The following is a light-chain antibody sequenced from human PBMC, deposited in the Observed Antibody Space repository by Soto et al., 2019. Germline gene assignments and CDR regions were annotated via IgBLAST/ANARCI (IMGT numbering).Light chain of an antibody. Sequence: QLVLTQSSSASASLGSSVKLTCILSSGHNTYIIAWHQQQPGKAPRFLMTLDRSGSYNRGSGVPDRFSGSSSGADRYLTISNFQFEDEGDYYCEIWYSNTHKVFGGGTKVTVL. J-gene: IGLJ3*02. CDR1: SGHNTYI. CDR3: EIWYSNTHKV. V-gene: IGLV4-60*02. CDR2: LDRSGSY.